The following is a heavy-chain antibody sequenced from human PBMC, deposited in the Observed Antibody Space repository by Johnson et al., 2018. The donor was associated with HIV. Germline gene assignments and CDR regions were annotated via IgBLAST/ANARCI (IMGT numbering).Heavy chain of an antibody. CDR3: AREGWSCSGGWCLDALDC. J-gene: IGHJ3*01. CDR2: ISYDGSNK. D-gene: IGHD2-15*01. Sequence: QEQLVESGGGVVQPGRSLRLSCAASGFTFSSYAMHWVRQAPGKGLEWVAVISYDGSNKYYADSVKGRFTISRDNAKNSLFLQMSSLRAEDTAVYYCAREGWSCSGGWCLDALDCWGQGTTVTVSS. CDR1: GFTFSSYA. V-gene: IGHV3-30-3*01.